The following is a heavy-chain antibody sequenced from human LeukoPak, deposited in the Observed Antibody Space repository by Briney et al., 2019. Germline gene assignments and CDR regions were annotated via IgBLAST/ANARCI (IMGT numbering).Heavy chain of an antibody. V-gene: IGHV3-21*01. J-gene: IGHJ4*02. D-gene: IGHD6-19*01. CDR3: ARGDYSSGWYDY. Sequence: GGSLRLSCAASGFNFSIYNMNCVRQAPGKGLEWVSFISTSSIFIYYADSLKGRFTISRDNAKNSLYLEMNSLRAEDTAVYYCARGDYSSGWYDYWGQGTLVTVSS. CDR1: GFNFSIYN. CDR2: ISTSSIFI.